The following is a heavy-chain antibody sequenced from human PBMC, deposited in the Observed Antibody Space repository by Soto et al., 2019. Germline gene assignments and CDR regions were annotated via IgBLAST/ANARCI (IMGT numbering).Heavy chain of an antibody. CDR3: LGKGNY. Sequence: EVQLVESGGGLVQPGRSLRLSCAASGFTFDDYAMHWVRQAPGKGLEWVSGISWNSGSIGYADSVKGRFTISRDNAKNSLYLQMNSLRAEATALYYCLGKGNYWGQGTLVTVSS. CDR2: ISWNSGSI. CDR1: GFTFDDYA. V-gene: IGHV3-9*01. D-gene: IGHD7-27*01. J-gene: IGHJ4*02.